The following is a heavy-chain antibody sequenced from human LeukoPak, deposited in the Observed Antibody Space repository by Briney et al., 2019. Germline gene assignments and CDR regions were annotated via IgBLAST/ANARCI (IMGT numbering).Heavy chain of an antibody. J-gene: IGHJ1*01. CDR1: AVSITAGY. CDR2: IYGIENT. V-gene: IGHV4-59*08. CDR3: AGHGQRYFRD. Sequence: SETLSLTCNIPAVSITAGYWSWIRQSPGKGLEWIGYIYGIENTDYNPSLKSRVTLSLDTSKNQLSLKLTAVSAADTAVYYCAGHGQRYFRDWGQGTLVTVSS.